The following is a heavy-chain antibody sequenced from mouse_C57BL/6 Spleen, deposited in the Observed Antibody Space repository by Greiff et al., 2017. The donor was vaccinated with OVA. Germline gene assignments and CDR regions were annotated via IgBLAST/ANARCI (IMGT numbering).Heavy chain of an antibody. Sequence: VQLQQPGTELVKPGASVKLSCKASGYTFTSYWMHWVKQRPGQGLEWMGNINPGIGGTNYNEKFKSKAPLTVDKSSSTAYMQLSSLTSEDSAVYYCARDYYGGEAMDYWGQGTSVTVSS. J-gene: IGHJ4*01. CDR3: ARDYYGGEAMDY. CDR1: GYTFTSYW. D-gene: IGHD1-1*01. V-gene: IGHV1-53*01. CDR2: INPGIGGT.